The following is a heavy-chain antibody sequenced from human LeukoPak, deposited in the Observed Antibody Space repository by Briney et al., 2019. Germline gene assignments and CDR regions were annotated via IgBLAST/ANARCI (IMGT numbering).Heavy chain of an antibody. CDR3: ARVPNLFGSGKGWFDP. V-gene: IGHV4-38-2*01. CDR1: GGSFSGYY. D-gene: IGHD3-10*01. CDR2: IYHSGST. J-gene: IGHJ5*02. Sequence: SETLSLTCAVYGGSFSGYYWGWIRQPPGKGLEWIGTIYHSGSTYYNPSLKSRVTISVDTSKNQFSLKLSSVTAADTAVYYCARVPNLFGSGKGWFDPWGQGTLVTVSS.